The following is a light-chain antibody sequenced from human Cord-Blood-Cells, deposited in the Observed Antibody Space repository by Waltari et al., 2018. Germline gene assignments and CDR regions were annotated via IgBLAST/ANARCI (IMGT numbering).Light chain of an antibody. V-gene: IGKV3-20*01. CDR3: QQYGSSPFT. J-gene: IGKJ3*01. CDR1: QSVSSSY. CDR2: GAS. Sequence: EIVLTQSPGTLSLSPGERATLSCRASQSVSSSYLAWYQQKPGQAPRLHIYGASSRATGIPDRFSGSGSGTDFTLTISRLEPEDFAVYYCQQYGSSPFTSGPGTKVDIK.